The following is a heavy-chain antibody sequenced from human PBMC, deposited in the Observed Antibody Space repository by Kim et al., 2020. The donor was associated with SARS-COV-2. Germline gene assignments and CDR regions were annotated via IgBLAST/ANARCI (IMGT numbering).Heavy chain of an antibody. Sequence: GEPKSSQHFQGRVTLTRDTSASTAYMELSSLRSEDTAMYFCARFGVGAFDIWGQGTMVTVSS. V-gene: IGHV1-3*01. CDR3: ARFGVGAFDI. CDR2: GEP. J-gene: IGHJ3*02. D-gene: IGHD3-10*01.